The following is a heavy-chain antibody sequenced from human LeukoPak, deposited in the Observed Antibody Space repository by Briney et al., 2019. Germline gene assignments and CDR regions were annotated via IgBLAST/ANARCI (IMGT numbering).Heavy chain of an antibody. CDR1: GGSISSYY. CDR2: IYYSGST. CDR3: ARAAAHIIRNYVSGSYLPHPAYYYYGMDV. V-gene: IGHV4-59*01. Sequence: KPSETLSLTCTVSGGSISSYYWSWIRQPPGKGLEWIGYIYYSGSTNYNPSLKSRVTISVDTSKNQFSLKLSSVTAADTAVYYCARAAAHIIRNYVSGSYLPHPAYYYYGMDVWGKGTTVTVSS. J-gene: IGHJ6*04. D-gene: IGHD3-16*02.